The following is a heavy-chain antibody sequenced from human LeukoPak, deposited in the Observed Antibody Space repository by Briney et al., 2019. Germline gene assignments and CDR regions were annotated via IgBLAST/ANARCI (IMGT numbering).Heavy chain of an antibody. CDR2: IIPIFGTA. CDR1: GGTFSIYA. Sequence: ASVKVSCKASGGTFSIYAISWVRQAPGQGLEWMGGIIPIFGTANYAQKFQGRVTITADESTGTAYMELSSLRSEDTAVYYCAKGDYSNYVRSYFDYWGQGTLVTVSS. D-gene: IGHD4-11*01. V-gene: IGHV1-69*13. J-gene: IGHJ4*02. CDR3: AKGDYSNYVRSYFDY.